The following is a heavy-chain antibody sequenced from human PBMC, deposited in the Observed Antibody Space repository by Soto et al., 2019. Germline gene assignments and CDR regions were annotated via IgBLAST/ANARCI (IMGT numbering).Heavy chain of an antibody. CDR2: IKLDGTEK. CDR1: GFAFRTYS. D-gene: IGHD2-8*01. J-gene: IGHJ6*02. V-gene: IGHV3-7*01. Sequence: PXESLRLFCSASGFAFRTYSMRWVRQAPGKGLEWVANIKLDGTEKSYADSVKGRFTISRDNAKNSLYLQMSSLRAEDPAVYYCARRRIMLFAPHLDVWGQGTTVTVSS. CDR3: ARRRIMLFAPHLDV.